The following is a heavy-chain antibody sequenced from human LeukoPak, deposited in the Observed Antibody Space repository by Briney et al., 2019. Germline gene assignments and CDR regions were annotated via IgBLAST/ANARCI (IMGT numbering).Heavy chain of an antibody. CDR3: TTDSYCSTTTCYASSNYYYGLDA. Sequence: GGSLRLSCAASGFTFSNAWMTWVRQAPGKGLEWVGRIYRNADGGTTDYAAPVKGRFTISRDDSKNTLYLLKTEDTAVYYCTTDSYCSTTTCYASSNYYYGLDAWGQGTSDTVSS. J-gene: IGHJ6*02. CDR2: IYRNADGGTT. V-gene: IGHV3-15*01. D-gene: IGHD2-2*01. CDR1: GFTFSNAW.